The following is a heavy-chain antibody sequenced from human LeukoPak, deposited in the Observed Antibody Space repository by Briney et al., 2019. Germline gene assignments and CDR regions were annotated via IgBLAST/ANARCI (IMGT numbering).Heavy chain of an antibody. CDR1: GGSFSGYY. J-gene: IGHJ5*02. Sequence: PSETLSLTCAVYGGSFSGYYWSWIRQPPGKGLEWIGEINHSVSTNYNPSLKSRVTISVDTSKNQFSLKLSSVTAADTAVYSCASHAPWYYYDSSGYYHWGQGTLVNVSS. CDR2: INHSVST. D-gene: IGHD3-22*01. CDR3: ASHAPWYYYDSSGYYH. V-gene: IGHV4-34*01.